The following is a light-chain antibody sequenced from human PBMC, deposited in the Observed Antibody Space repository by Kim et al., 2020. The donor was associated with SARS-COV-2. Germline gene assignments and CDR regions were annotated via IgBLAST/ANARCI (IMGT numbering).Light chain of an antibody. CDR3: QVWDSSTVV. CDR2: SDR. CDR1: NIGSKN. Sequence: SYELTQPLSVSVALGQTASITCGGNNIGSKNVHWYQQKPGQAPVLVIYSDRHRPSGIPERFSGSNSGNTATLTISRAQAGDEADYYCQVWDSSTVVFGGGTQLTVL. V-gene: IGLV3-9*01. J-gene: IGLJ2*01.